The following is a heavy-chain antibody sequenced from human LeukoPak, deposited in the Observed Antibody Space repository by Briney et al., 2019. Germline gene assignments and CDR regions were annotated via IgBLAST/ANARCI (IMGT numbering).Heavy chain of an antibody. CDR1: EFTINNYW. V-gene: IGHV3-74*01. J-gene: IGHJ4*02. D-gene: IGHD3-9*01. CDR3: TRGNSGYGKFDC. Sequence: GRSLRLSCAASEFTINNYWMHWVRQAPGEGLVWVSRINSDGSTTNYAGSVKGRFTISRDNAKNTLYLQMNSLQAEDTGVYFCTRGNSGYGKFDCWGQGTLVTVSS. CDR2: INSDGSTT.